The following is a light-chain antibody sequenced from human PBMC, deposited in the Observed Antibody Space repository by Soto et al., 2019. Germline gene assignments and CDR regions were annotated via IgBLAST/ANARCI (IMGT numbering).Light chain of an antibody. J-gene: IGLJ3*02. CDR2: RNN. Sequence: QPVLTQPPSVSGAPGQRVTISCTGSSSNIGAGYDVHWYQQLPGTAPKLLIQRNNERPSGVPDRFSGSKSGTSVSLAISGLRSDDEATYYCASWDDTLDAQVFGGGTKLTVL. V-gene: IGLV1-40*01. CDR1: SSNIGAGYD. CDR3: ASWDDTLDAQV.